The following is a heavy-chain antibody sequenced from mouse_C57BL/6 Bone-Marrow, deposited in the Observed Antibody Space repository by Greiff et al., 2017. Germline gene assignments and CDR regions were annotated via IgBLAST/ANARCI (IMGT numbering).Heavy chain of an antibody. V-gene: IGHV5-6*02. J-gene: IGHJ3*01. CDR2: ISSGGSYT. CDR1: GFTFSSYG. D-gene: IGHD2-3*01. Sequence: EVKLVESGGDLVKPGGSLKLSCAASGFTFSSYGMSWVRQTPDKRLGWVATISSGGSYTYYPDSVKGRFTISRDNAKNTLYLQMSSLKSEDTAMYYCARDGYYAWFAYWGQGTLVTVSA. CDR3: ARDGYYAWFAY.